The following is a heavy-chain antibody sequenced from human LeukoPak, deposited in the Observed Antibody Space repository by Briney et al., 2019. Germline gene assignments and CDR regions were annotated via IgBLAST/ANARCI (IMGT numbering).Heavy chain of an antibody. CDR3: AKDPNYYDSSGYYG. Sequence: GGSLRLSCAASGFTFSSYAMHWVRQAPGKGLEWVAVISYDGSNKYYADSVKGRFTISRDNSKNTLYLQMNSLRAEDTAVYYCAKDPNYYDSSGYYGWGQGTLVTVSS. D-gene: IGHD3-22*01. V-gene: IGHV3-30-3*01. J-gene: IGHJ4*02. CDR1: GFTFSSYA. CDR2: ISYDGSNK.